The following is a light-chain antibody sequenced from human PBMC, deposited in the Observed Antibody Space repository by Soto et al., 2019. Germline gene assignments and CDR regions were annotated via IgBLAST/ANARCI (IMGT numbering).Light chain of an antibody. V-gene: IGKV3-15*01. CDR3: QQYNNWPLWT. Sequence: EIVLTQSPATLSVSPGERATLSCRASQSVNQKLGWYQQKPGQAPRLLIYGASTRATGVTARFRGGGSGTEFTLTISSLQSEDFAVYYCQQYNNWPLWTFGQGTKVDIK. CDR2: GAS. CDR1: QSVNQK. J-gene: IGKJ1*01.